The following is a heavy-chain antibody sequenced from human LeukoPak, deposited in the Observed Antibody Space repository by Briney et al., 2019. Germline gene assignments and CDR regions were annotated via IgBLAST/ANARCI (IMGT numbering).Heavy chain of an antibody. CDR3: ARTWLQLPPYYYYYYMDV. Sequence: SETQSLTCTVSGGSISSYYWSWIRQPPGKGLEWIGYIYYSGSTNYNPSLKSRVTVSVDTSKNQFSLKLSSVTAADTAVYYCARTWLQLPPYYYYYYMDVWGKGTTVTVSS. J-gene: IGHJ6*03. CDR2: IYYSGST. CDR1: GGSISSYY. V-gene: IGHV4-59*01. D-gene: IGHD5-24*01.